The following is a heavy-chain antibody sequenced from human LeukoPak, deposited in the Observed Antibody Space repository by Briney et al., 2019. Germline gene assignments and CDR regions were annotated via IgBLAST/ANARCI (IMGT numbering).Heavy chain of an antibody. Sequence: SVKVSCKASGGTFSSYAISWVRHAPGQGLEWMGRIIPILGIANYAQKFQGRVTITADKSTSTAYMELSSLRSEDTAVYYCAREPGRYCSSTSCPDYWGQGTLVTVSS. D-gene: IGHD2-2*01. CDR1: GGTFSSYA. CDR2: IIPILGIA. J-gene: IGHJ4*02. V-gene: IGHV1-69*04. CDR3: AREPGRYCSSTSCPDY.